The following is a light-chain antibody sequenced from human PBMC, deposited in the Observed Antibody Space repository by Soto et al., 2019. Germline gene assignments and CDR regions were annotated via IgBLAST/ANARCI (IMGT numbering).Light chain of an antibody. V-gene: IGKV1-17*01. CDR2: AAS. J-gene: IGKJ1*01. Sequence: DIEMTQSPSSLSAAVGDRVTITCRASQGIRNYLGWYQQKPGKAPKRLIYAASSLESGVPYRFSGSGSGTEFTLTISSLRPEDFATYYCLQHDTYPQTFGQGTKVEVK. CDR1: QGIRNY. CDR3: LQHDTYPQT.